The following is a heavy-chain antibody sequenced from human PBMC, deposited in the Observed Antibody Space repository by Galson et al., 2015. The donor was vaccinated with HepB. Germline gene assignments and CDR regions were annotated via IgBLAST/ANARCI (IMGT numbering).Heavy chain of an antibody. V-gene: IGHV6-1*01. CDR1: GDSVSSNSAA. CDR3: ASDYFAGAVAGTSL. J-gene: IGHJ4*02. Sequence: CAISGDSVSSNSAAWNWIRQSPSRGLEWLGRTYYRSKWYNDYAVSVKSRITINPGTSKNQFSLKLSSVTAADTAVYYCASDYFAGAVAGTSLWGQGTLVTVSS. CDR2: TYYRSKWYN. D-gene: IGHD6-19*01.